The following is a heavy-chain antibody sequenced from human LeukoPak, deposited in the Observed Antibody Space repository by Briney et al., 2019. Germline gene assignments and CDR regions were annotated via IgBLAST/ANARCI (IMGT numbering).Heavy chain of an antibody. D-gene: IGHD2-15*01. CDR1: GFTFSSYA. Sequence: GGSLRLSCAASGFTFSSYAMHWVRQAPGKGLEWVAVISYDGSNKYYADSEKGRFTISRDNSKNTLYLQMNSLRAEDTAVYYCARGSDIVVVVAAAPPLVIDYWGQGTLVTVSS. J-gene: IGHJ4*02. CDR3: ARGSDIVVVVAAAPPLVIDY. CDR2: ISYDGSNK. V-gene: IGHV3-30*04.